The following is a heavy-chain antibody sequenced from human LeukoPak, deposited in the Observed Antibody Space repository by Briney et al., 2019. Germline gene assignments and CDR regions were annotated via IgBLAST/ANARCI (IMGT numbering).Heavy chain of an antibody. J-gene: IGHJ4*02. V-gene: IGHV3-7*01. Sequence: GGSLRLSCAASGFTFSSYWMSWVRQAPGKGLEWVANIKQDGSEEYYVDSVKGRFTISRDNAKNSLYLQMNSLRAEDTAVYYCARVGYSSSSSFWDYWGQGTLVTVSS. CDR3: ARVGYSSSSSFWDY. CDR2: IKQDGSEE. D-gene: IGHD6-6*01. CDR1: GFTFSSYW.